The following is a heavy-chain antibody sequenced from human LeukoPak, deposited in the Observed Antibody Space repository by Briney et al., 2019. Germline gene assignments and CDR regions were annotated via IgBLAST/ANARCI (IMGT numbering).Heavy chain of an antibody. Sequence: GGSLRLSCAASGFTFSSYSMNLVRQAPGKGLEWVSSISSSSSYIYHADSVKGRFTISRDNAKNSLYLQMNSLRAEDTAVYYCARSDGDYGIGAFDIWGQGTMVTVSS. CDR1: GFTFSSYS. CDR2: ISSSSSYI. V-gene: IGHV3-21*01. J-gene: IGHJ3*02. CDR3: ARSDGDYGIGAFDI. D-gene: IGHD4-17*01.